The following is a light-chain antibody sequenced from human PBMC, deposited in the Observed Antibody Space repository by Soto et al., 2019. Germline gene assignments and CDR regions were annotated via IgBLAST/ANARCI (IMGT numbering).Light chain of an antibody. J-gene: IGKJ2*01. CDR2: DVS. Sequence: DIQMTQSPSPLSASIGDRVTLTCLASQSLTGSLAWYQQKPCRPPKLLIYDVSILESGVPSRFSGSASGTDFTLTISSLLPDDFAHFDCQQYKVYPYTLGQGTILDI. CDR1: QSLTGS. V-gene: IGKV1-5*01. CDR3: QQYKVYPYT.